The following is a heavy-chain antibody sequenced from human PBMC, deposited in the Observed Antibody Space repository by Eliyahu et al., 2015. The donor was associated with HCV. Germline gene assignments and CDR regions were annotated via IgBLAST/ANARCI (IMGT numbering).Heavy chain of an antibody. J-gene: IGHJ6*02. CDR1: GGTFRSYG. D-gene: IGHD2-2*01. V-gene: IGHV1-69*01. Sequence: QVQLVQSGAEVKKPGSSVRVSCEASGGTFRSYGISWVRQAPGQGLEWMGGIIPVFATTHYAQRFQGRVTITADESTGIAYMELSSLRFEDTAVYYCASDVPNVTMPPGAYRLDVWGQGTTVTVSS. CDR3: ASDVPNVTMPPGAYRLDV. CDR2: IIPVFATT.